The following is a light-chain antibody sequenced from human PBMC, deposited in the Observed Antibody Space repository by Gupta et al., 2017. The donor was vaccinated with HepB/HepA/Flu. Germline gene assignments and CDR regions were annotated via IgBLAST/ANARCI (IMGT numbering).Light chain of an antibody. Sequence: NFMLTHPHSVSESPWTTVTISCTRSSGSSARNYVQWDQQRPGSAPNTVIYEDNQRPSGVPDRFSGSIDSSSNTAALTIAGTKTEDEADYYGQSDDSSWVFGGGTKLTVL. CDR3: QSDDSSWV. CDR1: SGSSARNY. J-gene: IGLJ3*02. CDR2: EDN. V-gene: IGLV6-57*03.